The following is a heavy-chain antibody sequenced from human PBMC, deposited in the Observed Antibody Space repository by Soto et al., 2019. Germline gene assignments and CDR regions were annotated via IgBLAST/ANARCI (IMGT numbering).Heavy chain of an antibody. J-gene: IGHJ3*02. V-gene: IGHV4-34*01. CDR2: INDSGST. CDR1: GGSFSGYY. Sequence: SSETLSLTCAVYGGSFSGYYWSWIRQPPGKGLDWIGEINDSGSTNYNPSLKSRVTISVDTSRSQFSLKLSFVTAADTAVYYCARRGDYFDSSGDALDIWGQGTMVTVSS. CDR3: ARRGDYFDSSGDALDI. D-gene: IGHD3-22*01.